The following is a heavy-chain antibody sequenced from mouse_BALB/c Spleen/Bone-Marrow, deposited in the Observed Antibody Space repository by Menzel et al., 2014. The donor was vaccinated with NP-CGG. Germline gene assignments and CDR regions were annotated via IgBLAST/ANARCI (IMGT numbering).Heavy chain of an antibody. CDR2: IDPYSGGT. Sequence: VQLQQPGPELVKPGASVKVSCKASGYAFXNYNMNWVKQSHGKSLEWIGYIDPYSGGTNYNQKLRGKATLTVDKSSSTAYMHLNSLTSEDSAVYYCSRGVLAYFDYWGQGTTLTVSS. V-gene: IGHV1S135*01. CDR3: SRGVLAYFDY. J-gene: IGHJ2*01. CDR1: GYAFXNYN. D-gene: IGHD2-14*01.